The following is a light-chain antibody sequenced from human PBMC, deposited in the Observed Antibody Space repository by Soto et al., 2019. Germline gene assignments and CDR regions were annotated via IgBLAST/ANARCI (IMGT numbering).Light chain of an antibody. V-gene: IGKV3-15*01. CDR2: GAS. CDR3: QQYNNWPPIT. J-gene: IGKJ5*01. Sequence: EIILTQSPATLSLSPGERGTLSCSSSQSVSGSFLAWYQQKPGQAPRLLIYGASTRATGIPARFSGSGSGTEFTLTISSLQSEDFAVYYCQQYNNWPPITFGQGTRLEI. CDR1: QSVSGS.